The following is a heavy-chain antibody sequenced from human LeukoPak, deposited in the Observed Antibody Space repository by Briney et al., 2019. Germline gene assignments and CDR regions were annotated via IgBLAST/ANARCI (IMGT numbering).Heavy chain of an antibody. CDR3: ARGVYYYDSSGPFDY. CDR1: GFTFDDYG. CDR2: INWNGGST. Sequence: GGSLRLSCAASGFTFDDYGMRWVRQAPGKGLEWVSGINWNGGSTGYADSVKGRFTISRDNAKNSLYLQMNSLRAEDTALYYCARGVYYYDSSGPFDYWGQGTLVTVSS. J-gene: IGHJ4*02. V-gene: IGHV3-20*04. D-gene: IGHD3-22*01.